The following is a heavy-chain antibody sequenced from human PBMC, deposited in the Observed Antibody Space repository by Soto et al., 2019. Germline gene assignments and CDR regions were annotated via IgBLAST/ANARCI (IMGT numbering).Heavy chain of an antibody. V-gene: IGHV1-2*02. D-gene: IGHD3-10*01. J-gene: IGHJ3*02. CDR1: GYTFTSYG. CDR2: INPNSGGT. CDR3: ARGSRFLVRGGAFDI. Sequence: ASVKVSCKASGYTFTSYGISWVRQAPGQGLELMGWINPNSGGTNYAQKFQGRVTMTRDTSISTAYMELSRLRSDDTAVYYCARGSRFLVRGGAFDIWGQGTMVTVSS.